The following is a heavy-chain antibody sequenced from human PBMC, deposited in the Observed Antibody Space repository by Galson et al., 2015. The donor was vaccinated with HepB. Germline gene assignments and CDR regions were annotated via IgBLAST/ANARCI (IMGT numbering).Heavy chain of an antibody. D-gene: IGHD4-11*01. CDR1: GFAFSTYW. CDR3: ARIHDYSNYDPNWFDP. J-gene: IGHJ5*02. V-gene: IGHV3-7*03. Sequence: SLRLSCAASGFAFSTYWMSWVRQAPGKGLEWVANIKQDGSKKYYVDSVKGRFTISRDNAKNSLYLQMNSLRAEDTAMYYCARIHDYSNYDPNWFDPWGQGTLVTVSS. CDR2: IKQDGSKK.